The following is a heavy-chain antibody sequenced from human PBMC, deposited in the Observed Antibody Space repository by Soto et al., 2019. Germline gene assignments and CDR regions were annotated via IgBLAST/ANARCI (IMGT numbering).Heavy chain of an antibody. CDR3: ARGDGDYGRRLDP. Sequence: EVQLVESGGGLVQPGGSLRLSCAASGFPVSTNYVSWVRQAPGKGLEWVSIIYDGGSTYYADSVKGRFTITRDNFKNMLYLQMNSLRAEDTAVYECARGDGDYGRRLDPWGQGTQVTVSS. D-gene: IGHD4-17*01. V-gene: IGHV3-66*01. CDR1: GFPVSTNY. J-gene: IGHJ5*02. CDR2: IYDGGST.